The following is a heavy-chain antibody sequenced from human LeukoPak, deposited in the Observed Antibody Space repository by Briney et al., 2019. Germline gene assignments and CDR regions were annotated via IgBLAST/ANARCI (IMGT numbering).Heavy chain of an antibody. D-gene: IGHD6-19*01. J-gene: IGHJ4*02. CDR1: GFTFSSYA. V-gene: IGHV3-23*01. Sequence: PGGSRRLSCAASGFTFSSYAMTWVRQAPGKGLEWVSGISGSGGSTYYADSVKGRFTISRDNSKNTLYLQMNSLRAEDTAVYYCAKEIYSSGWYCFDYWGQGTLVTVSS. CDR2: ISGSGGST. CDR3: AKEIYSSGWYCFDY.